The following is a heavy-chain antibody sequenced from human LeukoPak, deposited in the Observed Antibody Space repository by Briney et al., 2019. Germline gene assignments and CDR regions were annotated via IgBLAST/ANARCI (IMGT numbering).Heavy chain of an antibody. Sequence: GRFLRLSCAAAGFTLDDEAMRCVRQAPGKGLEWVSGISWNRGTIVNADSVKGRFTISQQNAKTSLNLQMNSLSTGDIALYYCPKDNGAYGFDYGGQGTLVTVSS. CDR3: PKDNGAYGFDY. V-gene: IGHV3-9*03. D-gene: IGHD4/OR15-4a*01. J-gene: IGHJ4*02. CDR1: GFTLDDEA. CDR2: ISWNRGTI.